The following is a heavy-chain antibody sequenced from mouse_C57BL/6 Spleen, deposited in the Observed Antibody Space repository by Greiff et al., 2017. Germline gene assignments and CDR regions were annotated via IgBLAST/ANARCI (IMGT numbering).Heavy chain of an antibody. J-gene: IGHJ3*01. V-gene: IGHV1-82*01. CDR3: ARGRDGYSAWFAY. CDR2: IYPGDGDP. Sequence: VKLQQSGPELVKPGASVKISCKASGYAFSSSWMNWVKQRPGKGLEWIGRIYPGDGDPNYNGKFKGKATLTADKSSSTAYMQLSSLTSEDSAVYFCARGRDGYSAWFAYWGQGTLVTVSA. D-gene: IGHD2-3*01. CDR1: GYAFSSSW.